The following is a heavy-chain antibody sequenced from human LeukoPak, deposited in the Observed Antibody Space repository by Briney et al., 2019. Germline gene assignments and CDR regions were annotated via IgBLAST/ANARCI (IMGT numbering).Heavy chain of an antibody. CDR3: ARAVGGDGSGSL. CDR2: IYYRVTS. Sequence: NPSETLSLTCTVSGDSISTYYWSWIRQPPGKGLEWIGYIYYRVTSDYNPSLKSRVTMSVDMSTRQTSLKLSSVTAADTAVYYCARAVGGDGSGSLWGPGTLVTVSS. D-gene: IGHD3-10*01. V-gene: IGHV4-59*01. J-gene: IGHJ4*02. CDR1: GDSISTYY.